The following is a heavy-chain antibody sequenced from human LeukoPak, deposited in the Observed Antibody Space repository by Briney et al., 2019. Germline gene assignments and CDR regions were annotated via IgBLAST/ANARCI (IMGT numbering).Heavy chain of an antibody. Sequence: SGTRSLTCGVSGGSIDITNYWSWVRQAPGKGLEWIGEISHDGTTNYNSSLRSRVAMSLDRANNQFSLRLTSVTAADTAVYYCARENRPFCPFAYWGQGVLVTVSS. CDR2: ISHDGTT. D-gene: IGHD2/OR15-2a*01. V-gene: IGHV4-4*02. J-gene: IGHJ4*02. CDR1: GGSIDITNY. CDR3: ARENRPFCPFAY.